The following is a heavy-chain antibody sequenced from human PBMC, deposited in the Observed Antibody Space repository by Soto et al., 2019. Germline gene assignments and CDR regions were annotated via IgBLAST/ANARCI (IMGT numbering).Heavy chain of an antibody. J-gene: IGHJ4*02. Sequence: GGSLRLSCAASGFTFSSYAMHWVRQAPGKGLEWVAVISYDGSNKYYADSVKGRFTISRDNSKNTLYLQMNSLRAEDTAVYYCARKIQDYGDDACGYWGQGXLVTVSS. V-gene: IGHV3-30-3*01. CDR3: ARKIQDYGDDACGY. D-gene: IGHD4-17*01. CDR2: ISYDGSNK. CDR1: GFTFSSYA.